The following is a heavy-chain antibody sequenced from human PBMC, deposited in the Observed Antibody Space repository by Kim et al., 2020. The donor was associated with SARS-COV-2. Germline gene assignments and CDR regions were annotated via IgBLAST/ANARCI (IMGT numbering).Heavy chain of an antibody. Sequence: SETLSLTCTVSGGSISSGGYYWSWIRQHPGKGLEWIGYIYYSGSTYYNPSLKSRVTISVDTSKNQFSLKLSSVTAADTAVYYCARGESGYYFRGLYYYYYGMDVWGQGTTVTVSS. CDR1: GGSISSGGYY. CDR2: IYYSGST. V-gene: IGHV4-31*03. D-gene: IGHD3-3*01. CDR3: ARGESGYYFRGLYYYYYGMDV. J-gene: IGHJ6*02.